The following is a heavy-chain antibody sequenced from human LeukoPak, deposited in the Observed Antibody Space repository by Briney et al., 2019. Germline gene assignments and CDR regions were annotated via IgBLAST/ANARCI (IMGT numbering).Heavy chain of an antibody. Sequence: GGSLRLSCAASGFTFSDYYMSWIRQAPGKGLEWVSYISSSGSTIYYADSVKGRFTISRDNAKNSLYLQMNSLRAEDTAVYYCASRRRGSGSYLFDDWGQGTLVTVSS. V-gene: IGHV3-11*01. CDR1: GFTFSDYY. CDR2: ISSSGSTI. D-gene: IGHD3-10*01. CDR3: ASRRRGSGSYLFDD. J-gene: IGHJ5*02.